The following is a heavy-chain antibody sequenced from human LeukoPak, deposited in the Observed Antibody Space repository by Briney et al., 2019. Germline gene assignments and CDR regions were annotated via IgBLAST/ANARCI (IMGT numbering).Heavy chain of an antibody. Sequence: SETLSLTCTVSGGSISGSYYWSWIRQPAGKGLEWIGRIYTSGSTNYNPSLKSRVTISVDTSKNQFSLKLSSVTAADTAVYYCARGDGAADKGYYFDYLGQGTLVTVSS. CDR2: IYTSGST. CDR1: GGSISGSYY. V-gene: IGHV4-61*02. J-gene: IGHJ4*02. D-gene: IGHD6-13*01. CDR3: ARGDGAADKGYYFDY.